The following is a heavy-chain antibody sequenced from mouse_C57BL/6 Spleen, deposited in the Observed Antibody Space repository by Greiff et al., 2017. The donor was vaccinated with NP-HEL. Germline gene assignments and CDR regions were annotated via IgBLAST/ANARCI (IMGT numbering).Heavy chain of an antibody. V-gene: IGHV1-22*01. Sequence: EVQLQQSGPELVKPGASVKMSCKASGYTFTDYNMHWVKQSHGKSLEWIGYINPNNGGTSYNQKFKGKATLTVNKSSSTAYMELRSLTSEDSAVYYCARWSHYGSSYDYAMDYWGQGTSVTVSS. D-gene: IGHD1-1*01. CDR3: ARWSHYGSSYDYAMDY. J-gene: IGHJ4*01. CDR2: INPNNGGT. CDR1: GYTFTDYN.